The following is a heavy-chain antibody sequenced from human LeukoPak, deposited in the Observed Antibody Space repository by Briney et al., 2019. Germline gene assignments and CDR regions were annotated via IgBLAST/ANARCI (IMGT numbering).Heavy chain of an antibody. CDR3: ARRPPSIAAAGSRTRDY. Sequence: PSETLSLTCTVSGGFISSSIYYWGWIRQPPGKGLEWIGSIYYSGSTYYNPSLKSRVTISVDTSKNQFSLKLSSVTAADTAVYYCARRPPSIAAAGSRTRDYWGQGTLVTVSS. J-gene: IGHJ4*02. CDR2: IYYSGST. D-gene: IGHD6-13*01. CDR1: GGFISSSIYY. V-gene: IGHV4-39*01.